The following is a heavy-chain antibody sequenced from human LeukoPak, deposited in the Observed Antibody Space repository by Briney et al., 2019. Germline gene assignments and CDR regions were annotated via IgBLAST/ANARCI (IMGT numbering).Heavy chain of an antibody. J-gene: IGHJ6*03. CDR3: ARKLWAAAGTGYYYYYMDV. CDR1: GGSISSYY. Sequence: SGTLSLTCTVSGGSISSYYWSWIRQPPGKGLEWIGYIYTSGSTDYSPSLKSRVTISVDTSKSQLALKLTSVTAVDTAVYYCARKLWAAAGTGYYYYYMDVWGKGTTVAVSS. CDR2: IYTSGST. D-gene: IGHD6-13*01. V-gene: IGHV4-4*09.